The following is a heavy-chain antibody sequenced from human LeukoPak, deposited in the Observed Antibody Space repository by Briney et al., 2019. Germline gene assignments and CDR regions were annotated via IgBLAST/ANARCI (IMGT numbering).Heavy chain of an antibody. J-gene: IGHJ4*02. V-gene: IGHV1-18*01. D-gene: IGHD3-10*01. Sequence: ASVKVSCKASGYTFTSYGISWVRQAPGQGLEWMGWISAYNGNTNYAQKLQGRVTMTTDTSTSTAYMELRSLRSDDTAVYYCARLSSPHYYGSGSYYQFDYWGQGTLATVSS. CDR1: GYTFTSYG. CDR3: ARLSSPHYYGSGSYYQFDY. CDR2: ISAYNGNT.